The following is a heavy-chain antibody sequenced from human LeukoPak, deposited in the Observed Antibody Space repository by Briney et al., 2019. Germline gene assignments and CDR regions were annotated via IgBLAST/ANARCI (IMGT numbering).Heavy chain of an antibody. CDR2: IVGSSSTI. CDR1: GFTFSSYS. Sequence: GGSLRLSCAASGFTFSSYSMNWVRRAPGKGLEWVSYIVGSSSTIYYADSVKGRFTISRDNAKNSLSLQMNSLRAEDTAVYYCARVSNTMDYWGQGTLVTVSS. D-gene: IGHD3-10*01. CDR3: ARVSNTMDY. V-gene: IGHV3-48*04. J-gene: IGHJ4*02.